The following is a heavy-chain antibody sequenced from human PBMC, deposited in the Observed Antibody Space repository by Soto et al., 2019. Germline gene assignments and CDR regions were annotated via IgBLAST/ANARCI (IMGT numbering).Heavy chain of an antibody. D-gene: IGHD2-15*01. CDR2: ISPSDSYT. J-gene: IGHJ6*02. Sequence: GESLKISGTGSGYTFTSYWIGWVLQRPGVGLERMRRISPSDSYTNYSPSFQGHVTISAAKSISTADLQWISLRASDTDMYYCARRITVAASPGGYYLYGMDVWRQGTTVTVSS. V-gene: IGHV5-10-1*01. CDR3: ARRITVAASPGGYYLYGMDV. CDR1: GYTFTSYW.